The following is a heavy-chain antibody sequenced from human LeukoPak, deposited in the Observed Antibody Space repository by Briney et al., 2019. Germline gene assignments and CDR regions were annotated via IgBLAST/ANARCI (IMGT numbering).Heavy chain of an antibody. Sequence: SQTLSLTCAISGDSVSNNSAAWTWIRQSPSSGLEWLGKTFYRSKWYYDYAVSVKSRIAINPDTSRNQFYLQLNSVTPEDTAVYYCARGRYDWNYGNYYYYMDVWGKGTTVTVSS. CDR2: TFYRSKWYY. D-gene: IGHD1-7*01. V-gene: IGHV6-1*01. CDR3: ARGRYDWNYGNYYYYMDV. J-gene: IGHJ6*03. CDR1: GDSVSNNSAA.